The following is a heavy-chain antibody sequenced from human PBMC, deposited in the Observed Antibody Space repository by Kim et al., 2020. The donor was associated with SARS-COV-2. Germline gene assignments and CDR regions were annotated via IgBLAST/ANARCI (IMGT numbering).Heavy chain of an antibody. CDR2: ISTSSSYI. CDR3: ARRFGSGAFDI. D-gene: IGHD2-15*01. V-gene: IGHV3-21*01. Sequence: GGSLRLSCAASGFTFSNYNMNWVRQAPGKGLEWVSSISTSSSYIYYAVSVKGRFTISRDNAKNSLYLQMNSLRAEDTAVYYCARRFGSGAFDIWGQGTMVTVSS. CDR1: GFTFSNYN. J-gene: IGHJ3*02.